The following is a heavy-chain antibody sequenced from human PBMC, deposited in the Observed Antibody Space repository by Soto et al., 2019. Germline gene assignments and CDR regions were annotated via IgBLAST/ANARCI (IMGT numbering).Heavy chain of an antibody. CDR3: ARAYYYDSSGYVAEYFQH. D-gene: IGHD3-22*01. CDR2: INPNSGGT. J-gene: IGHJ1*01. V-gene: IGHV1-2*02. CDR1: GYTCTGYY. Sequence: ASVKVSCKASGYTCTGYYMHWVRQAPGQGLEWMGWINPNSGGTNYAQKFQGRVTMTRDTSISTAYMELSRLRSDDTAVYYCARAYYYDSSGYVAEYFQHWGQGTLVTVSS.